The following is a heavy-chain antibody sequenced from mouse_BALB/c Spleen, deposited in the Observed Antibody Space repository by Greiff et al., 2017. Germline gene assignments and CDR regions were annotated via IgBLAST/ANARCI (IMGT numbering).Heavy chain of an antibody. CDR3: AEDYGYDDGSWFAY. J-gene: IGHJ3*01. Sequence: EVKLVESGPGLVKPSQSLSLTCSVTGYSITSGYYWNWIRQFPGNKLEWMGYISYDGSNNYNPSLKNRISITRDTSKNQFFLKLNSVTTEDTATYYCAEDYGYDDGSWFAYWGQGTLVTVSA. D-gene: IGHD2-2*01. CDR1: GYSITSGYY. CDR2: ISYDGSN. V-gene: IGHV3-6*02.